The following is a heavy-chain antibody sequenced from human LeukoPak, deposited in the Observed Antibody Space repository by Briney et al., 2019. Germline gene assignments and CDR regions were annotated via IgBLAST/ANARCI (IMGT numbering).Heavy chain of an antibody. Sequence: QPGGSLRLSCAASGFTFSSYAMSWVRQTPGKGLEWVSAISGSGGSTYYADSVKGRFTISRDNSKNTLFLQMNSLRVEDTAPYHCAKSVAIYFYYGLDVWGQGTTVTVSS. CDR3: AKSVAIYFYYGLDV. CDR1: GFTFSSYA. J-gene: IGHJ6*02. D-gene: IGHD3-3*01. V-gene: IGHV3-23*01. CDR2: ISGSGGST.